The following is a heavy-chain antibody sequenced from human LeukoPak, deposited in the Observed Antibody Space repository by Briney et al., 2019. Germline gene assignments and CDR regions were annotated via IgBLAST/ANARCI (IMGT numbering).Heavy chain of an antibody. J-gene: IGHJ4*02. D-gene: IGHD3-10*01. Sequence: ASVKVSCKASGYTFTGYYMDWVRQAPGQGLEWMGWINPNSGGKKYAQKFQGRVTMTRDTSISTAYMELSSLRSDDTAVYYCARDRGVRGIIIPLGGRSDYWGQGTLVTVSS. CDR2: INPNSGGK. CDR1: GYTFTGYY. V-gene: IGHV1-2*02. CDR3: ARDRGVRGIIIPLGGRSDY.